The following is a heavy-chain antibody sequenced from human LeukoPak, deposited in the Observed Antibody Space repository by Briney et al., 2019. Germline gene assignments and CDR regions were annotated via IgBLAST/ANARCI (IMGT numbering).Heavy chain of an antibody. J-gene: IGHJ4*02. CDR3: ARHNRYCTNGVCYTRFGY. CDR2: IYYSGST. CDR1: GGSISSYY. Sequence: SETLSLTCTVSGGSISSYYWSWIRQPPGKGLEWIGYIYYSGSTNYNPSLKSRVTISVDTSKNQFSLKLSSVTAADTAVYYCARHNRYCTNGVCYTRFGYWGQGTLVTVSS. D-gene: IGHD2-8*01. V-gene: IGHV4-59*01.